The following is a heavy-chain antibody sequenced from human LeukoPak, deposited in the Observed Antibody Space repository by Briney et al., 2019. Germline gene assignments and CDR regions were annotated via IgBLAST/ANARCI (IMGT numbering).Heavy chain of an antibody. V-gene: IGHV3-33*08. Sequence: GGSLRLSCTASGFTISTYWMSRVRQAPGKGLEWVALIWYDGTNKYYGDSVKGRFTVSRDNSNNTLYLQMNSLRAEDTAVYYCARGYPSYLDYWGQGTLVSVSS. CDR1: GFTISTYW. CDR2: IWYDGTNK. D-gene: IGHD5-18*01. CDR3: ARGYPSYLDY. J-gene: IGHJ4*02.